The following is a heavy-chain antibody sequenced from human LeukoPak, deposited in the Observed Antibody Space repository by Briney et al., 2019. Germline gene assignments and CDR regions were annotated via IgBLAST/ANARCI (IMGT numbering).Heavy chain of an antibody. Sequence: SETLSLTCIVSGYSISSGYYWGWIRQPPGKGLEWIGNIHHSGSAYYNPSLKSRVTISVDTSKNQFSLKLSSVTAADTAVYYCARHNVYCTNGVCYGGRFDYWGQGTLVTVSS. J-gene: IGHJ4*02. CDR3: ARHNVYCTNGVCYGGRFDY. CDR1: GYSISSGYY. CDR2: IHHSGSA. V-gene: IGHV4-38-2*02. D-gene: IGHD2-8*01.